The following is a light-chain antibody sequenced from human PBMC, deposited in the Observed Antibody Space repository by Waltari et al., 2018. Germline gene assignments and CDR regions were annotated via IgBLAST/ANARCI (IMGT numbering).Light chain of an antibody. CDR2: AAS. J-gene: IGKJ2*01. CDR3: QQSYSTPGYT. Sequence: DIQMTQSPSSLSASVGDRVTITCRASQSISSYLNWYQQKPGKAPKLLSYAASSLQSGVPSRFSGSGYGTDFTLTISSLQPEDFATYYCQQSYSTPGYTFGQGTKLEIK. V-gene: IGKV1-39*01. CDR1: QSISSY.